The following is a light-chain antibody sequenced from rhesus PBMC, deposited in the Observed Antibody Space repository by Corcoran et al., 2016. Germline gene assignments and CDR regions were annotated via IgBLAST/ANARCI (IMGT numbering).Light chain of an antibody. V-gene: IGKV1-21*01. CDR3: QQYNSAPWT. CDR1: QGISSW. CDR2: TAS. Sequence: DIQMTQSPSSLSASVGDRVTITCRASQGISSWLAWYQQKPGKAPNLLIYTASSLQSGVPSRFSGRGSGTDFTLTISSLQPEDFETYYCQQYNSAPWTFGQGTKVEIK. J-gene: IGKJ1*01.